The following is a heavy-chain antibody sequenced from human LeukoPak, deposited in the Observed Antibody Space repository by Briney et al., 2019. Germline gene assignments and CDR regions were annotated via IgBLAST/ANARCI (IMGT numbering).Heavy chain of an antibody. V-gene: IGHV3-23*01. CDR3: TKGGWGTVLDY. CDR1: GFTFSSYA. J-gene: IGHJ4*02. CDR2: ISGSGGST. D-gene: IGHD3-10*01. Sequence: GGSLRLSCAASGFTFSSYAMSWVRQAPGKGLEWVSAISGSGGSTYYADSVKGRFTISRDNSKNTLYLQMSSLRADDTAVYYCTKGGWGTVLDYWGQGTLVTASS.